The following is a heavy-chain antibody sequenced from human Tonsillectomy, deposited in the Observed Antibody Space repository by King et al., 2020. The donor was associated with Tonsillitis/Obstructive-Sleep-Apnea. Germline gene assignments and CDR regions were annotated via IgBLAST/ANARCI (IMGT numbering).Heavy chain of an antibody. CDR3: ARDAKVAVPYYHGSSGYLAYPRYFFNS. V-gene: IGHV3-30*04. D-gene: IGHD3-22*01. J-gene: IGHJ4*02. CDR1: GFTFSSYA. Sequence: VQLVESGGGVVQPGRSLRLSCAASGFTFSSYAMHWVRQAPGKGLEWVAVISYDGSNKYYADSVKGRFTISRDNPNNTLYLQMNSLRAEDTAVYYCARDAKVAVPYYHGSSGYLAYPRYFFNSWGQGTLVTVSS. CDR2: ISYDGSNK.